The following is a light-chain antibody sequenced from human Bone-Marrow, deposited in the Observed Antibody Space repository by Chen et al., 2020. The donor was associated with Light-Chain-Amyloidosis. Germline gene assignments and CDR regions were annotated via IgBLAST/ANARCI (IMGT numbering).Light chain of an antibody. J-gene: IGKJ5*01. V-gene: IGKV3-20*01. CDR2: GAS. CDR3: QQYDSSLLTT. CDR1: QSVTSIY. Sequence: EIVLTQSPGTLSLSPGERATLSCRASQSVTSIYLAWYQQKPGQAPRLHFYGASNRATGIPDRFSGSGSVTDFTLTISRLEPEDFAVYYCQQYDSSLLTTFGQGTRLEIK.